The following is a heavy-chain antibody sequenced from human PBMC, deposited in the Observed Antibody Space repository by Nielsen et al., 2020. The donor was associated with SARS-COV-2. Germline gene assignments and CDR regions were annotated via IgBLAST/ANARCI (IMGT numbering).Heavy chain of an antibody. CDR2: IFASGAGT. CDR3: ARETLDYTSSFVDY. Sequence: GGSLRLSCAASGLSFNSYAMTWVRQAPGKGLEWVSAIFASGAGTYYADSVKGRFTISRDNSRNTLYLQMDSLRPEDTAIYFCARETLDYTSSFVDYWGQGTLVTVS. J-gene: IGHJ4*02. CDR1: GLSFNSYA. D-gene: IGHD4-11*01. V-gene: IGHV3-23*01.